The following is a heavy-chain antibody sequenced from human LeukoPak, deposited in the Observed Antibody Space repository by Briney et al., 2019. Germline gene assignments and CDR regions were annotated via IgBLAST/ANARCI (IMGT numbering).Heavy chain of an antibody. V-gene: IGHV4-59*01. J-gene: IGHJ5*02. Sequence: PSETLSLTCTVSGGSISSYYWSWIRQPPGKGLEWIGYIYYSGSTNYNPSLKSRVTISVDTSKNQFSLKLSSVTAADTAVHYCAKDNYYDSSGYRASWFDPWGQGTLVTVSS. D-gene: IGHD3-22*01. CDR2: IYYSGST. CDR1: GGSISSYY. CDR3: AKDNYYDSSGYRASWFDP.